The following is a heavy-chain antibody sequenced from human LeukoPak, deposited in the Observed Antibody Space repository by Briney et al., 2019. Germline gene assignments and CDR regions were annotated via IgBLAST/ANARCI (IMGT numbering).Heavy chain of an antibody. D-gene: IGHD1-1*01. CDR2: INHSGST. V-gene: IGHV4-34*01. J-gene: IGHJ4*02. CDR1: GGSFSGYY. CDR3: AMGYNWNDVAFDY. Sequence: SETLSLTCAVYGGSFSGYYWSWIRQPPGKGLEWIGEINHSGSTNYNPSLKSRVTISVDTSKNQFSLKLSSVTAADTAVYYCAMGYNWNDVAFDYWGQGTLVTVSS.